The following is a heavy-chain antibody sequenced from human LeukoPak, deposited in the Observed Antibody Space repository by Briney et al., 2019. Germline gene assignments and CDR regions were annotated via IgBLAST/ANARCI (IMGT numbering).Heavy chain of an antibody. CDR3: ARTSSGGSCYLDY. D-gene: IGHD2-15*01. J-gene: IGHJ4*02. CDR1: GFTFSNYW. CDR2: INSDGINT. V-gene: IGHV3-74*01. Sequence: GGSLRLSCAASGFTFSNYWMHWVRQAPGKGLVWVSRINSDGINTSYADSVKGRFTISRDNSKNTLYLQMNSLRAEDTAVYYCARTSSGGSCYLDYWGQGTLVTVSS.